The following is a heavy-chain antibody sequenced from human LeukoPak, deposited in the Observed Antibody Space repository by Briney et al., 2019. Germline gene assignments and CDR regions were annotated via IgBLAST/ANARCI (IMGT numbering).Heavy chain of an antibody. Sequence: SETLSLTCTVSSGSISGLYWGWIRQPPGKGLEWIGYIYSSGSTNYNPSLKSRVTISVDTSKNQFSLKLGSVTAADTAVYYCARLSFRASGDYYMDVWGKGTTVTVSS. CDR2: IYSSGST. V-gene: IGHV4-4*09. CDR3: ARLSFRASGDYYMDV. J-gene: IGHJ6*03. D-gene: IGHD3-16*01. CDR1: SGSISGLY.